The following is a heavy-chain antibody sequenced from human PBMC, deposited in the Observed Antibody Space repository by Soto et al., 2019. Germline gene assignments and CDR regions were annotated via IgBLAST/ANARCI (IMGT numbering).Heavy chain of an antibody. CDR2: ISCSGGST. D-gene: IGHD5-12*01. V-gene: IGHV3-23*01. J-gene: IGHJ4*02. CDR3: AKDRTNIVATTRLDY. CDR1: GFTLDDYA. Sequence: GGSLRLSCAASGFTLDDYAMHWVRQAPGKGLEWVSGISCSGGSTYYADSVKGRFTISRDNAKNTLYLQMNSLRAEDTAVYYCAKDRTNIVATTRLDYWGQGTLVTVSS.